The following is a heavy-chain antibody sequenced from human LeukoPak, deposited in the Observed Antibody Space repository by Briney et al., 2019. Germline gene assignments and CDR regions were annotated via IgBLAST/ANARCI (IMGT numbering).Heavy chain of an antibody. V-gene: IGHV1-2*02. Sequence: EASVKVSCKASGYTFTGYYMHWVRQTPGQGLEWMGWINPTTGGTNYAQDFQGRVTMTRDTSISTAYMELSRLTSDDTAVYYCAREETVTTIRNFDYWGQGTLVTVSS. CDR2: INPTTGGT. D-gene: IGHD4-17*01. CDR3: AREETVTTIRNFDY. CDR1: GYTFTGYY. J-gene: IGHJ4*02.